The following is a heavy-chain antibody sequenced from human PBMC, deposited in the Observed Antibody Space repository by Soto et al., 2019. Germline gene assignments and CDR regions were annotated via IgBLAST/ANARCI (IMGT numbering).Heavy chain of an antibody. J-gene: IGHJ4*02. V-gene: IGHV3-23*01. D-gene: IGHD3-10*01. Sequence: PGGSLCLSCAASGFTFSSYAMRWVRQAPGKELEWVSAISGSGGSTYYADSVKGRFTISRDNSNNTLYLQMNSLRAEDTAVYYCAKAQYYYGSGSSYYFDYWGQGTLVTVSS. CDR2: ISGSGGST. CDR1: GFTFSSYA. CDR3: AKAQYYYGSGSSYYFDY.